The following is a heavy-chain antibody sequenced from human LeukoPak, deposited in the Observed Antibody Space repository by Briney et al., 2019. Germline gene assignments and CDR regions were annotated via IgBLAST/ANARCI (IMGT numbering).Heavy chain of an antibody. J-gene: IGHJ4*02. V-gene: IGHV3-30*18. D-gene: IGHD3-22*01. CDR2: ISNDGANK. Sequence: SLXLSCAASGFTFSSYGMYWVRQAPGKGVEGVAVISNDGANKYYADSVKGRFTIFRDDSKNTLFLQMNSLRPEDTAMYYCAKYQGYDSDYMAVWGQGALVTVSS. CDR3: AKYQGYDSDYMAV. CDR1: GFTFSSYG.